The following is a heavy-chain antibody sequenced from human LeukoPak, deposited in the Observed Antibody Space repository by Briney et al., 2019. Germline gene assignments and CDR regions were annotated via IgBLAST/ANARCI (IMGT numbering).Heavy chain of an antibody. CDR2: ISGSGGST. J-gene: IGHJ4*02. D-gene: IGHD1-26*01. Sequence: PGGSLRLSCAASGFTFSSYAMSWVRQAPGKGLEWVSAISGSGGSTYYADSVKGRFTISRDNSKNTLYPQMNSLRAEDTAVYYCAKDSLPYSGSYWTGIYYFDYWGQGTLVTVSS. V-gene: IGHV3-23*01. CDR3: AKDSLPYSGSYWTGIYYFDY. CDR1: GFTFSSYA.